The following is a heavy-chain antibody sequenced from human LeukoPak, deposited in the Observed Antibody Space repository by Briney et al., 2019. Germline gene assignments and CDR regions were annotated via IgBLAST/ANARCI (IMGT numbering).Heavy chain of an antibody. CDR1: GFIFSSYW. D-gene: IGHD3/OR15-3a*01. J-gene: IGHJ4*02. V-gene: IGHV3-74*01. CDR2: INKDGSST. Sequence: GGSLRLSCAASGFIFSSYWMHWVRQAPGKGLVWVSRINKDGSSTTYADSVKGRFTISRDNAKNTLYLQMNSLRAEDTAVYYCARGGLGANLDYWGQGTLVTVSS. CDR3: ARGGLGANLDY.